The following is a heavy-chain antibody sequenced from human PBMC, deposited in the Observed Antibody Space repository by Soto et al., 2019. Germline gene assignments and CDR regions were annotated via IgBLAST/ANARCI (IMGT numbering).Heavy chain of an antibody. CDR1: GFTFGDYA. Sequence: GGSLRLSCTASGFTFGDYAMSWVRQATGKGLEWVGFIRSKAYGGTTEYAASVKGRFTISRDDSKIIAYLQMNSLKTEDTAVYYCSIVRGNYYGMDVWGQVTTVTVSS. V-gene: IGHV3-49*04. D-gene: IGHD3-10*02. CDR2: IRSKAYGGTT. CDR3: SIVRGNYYGMDV. J-gene: IGHJ6*02.